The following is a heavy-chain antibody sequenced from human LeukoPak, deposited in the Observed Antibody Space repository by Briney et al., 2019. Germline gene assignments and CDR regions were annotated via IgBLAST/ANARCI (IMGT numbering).Heavy chain of an antibody. J-gene: IGHJ4*02. Sequence: GGSLRLSCAASGFTFSSYWMHWVRQAPGKGLVWVSRIKGDGSSTSYADSVKGRFTISRDNDKNTLYLQMNSLRGEDTAVYYCVGDPDYGGYSRFDYWGQGTLVTVSS. V-gene: IGHV3-74*01. CDR3: VGDPDYGGYSRFDY. CDR2: IKGDGSST. CDR1: GFTFSSYW. D-gene: IGHD4-23*01.